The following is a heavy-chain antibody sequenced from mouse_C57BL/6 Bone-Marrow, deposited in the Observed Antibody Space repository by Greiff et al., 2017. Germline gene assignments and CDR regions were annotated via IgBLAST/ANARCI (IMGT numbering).Heavy chain of an antibody. J-gene: IGHJ1*03. V-gene: IGHV1-22*01. D-gene: IGHD2-4*01. CDR2: INPNNGGT. CDR1: GYTFTDYN. CDR3: ARDDYDGGYFDV. Sequence: VQLKQSGAELARPGASVKLSCKASGYTFTDYNMHWVKQSHGKSLEWIGYINPNNGGTSYNQKFKGKATLTVNKSSSTAYMELRSLTSEDSAVYYCARDDYDGGYFDVWGTGTTVTVSS.